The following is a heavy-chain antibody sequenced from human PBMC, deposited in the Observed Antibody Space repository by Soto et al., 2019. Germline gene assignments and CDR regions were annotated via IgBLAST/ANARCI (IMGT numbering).Heavy chain of an antibody. Sequence: PSETLSLTCTVSGGSVSSGSYYWSWIRQPPGKGLEWIGYIYYSGSTNYNPSLKSRVTISVDTSKNQFSLKLSSVTAADTSVDYCAREAGYNAFDIWGRGTMVTVSS. V-gene: IGHV4-61*01. CDR3: AREAGYNAFDI. CDR1: GGSVSSGSYY. CDR2: IYYSGST. D-gene: IGHD2-2*02. J-gene: IGHJ3*02.